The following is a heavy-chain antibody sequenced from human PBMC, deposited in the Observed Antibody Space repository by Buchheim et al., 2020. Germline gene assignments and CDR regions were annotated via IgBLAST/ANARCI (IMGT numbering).Heavy chain of an antibody. Sequence: EVQLVEFGGGLVQPGGSLRLSCAASGFTFSSYWMSWVRQAPGKGLEWVANIKQDGSEKYYVDSVKGRFTISRYHAKNSLYLQMNSLRAEDTAVYYCARDFRNRPRSPLDYWGQGTL. CDR1: GFTFSSYW. CDR3: ARDFRNRPRSPLDY. V-gene: IGHV3-7*01. CDR2: IKQDGSEK. J-gene: IGHJ4*02. D-gene: IGHD1/OR15-1a*01.